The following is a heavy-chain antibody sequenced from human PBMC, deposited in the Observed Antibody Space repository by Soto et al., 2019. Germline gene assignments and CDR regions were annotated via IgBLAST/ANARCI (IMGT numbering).Heavy chain of an antibody. CDR3: ARAYGSGSYGYYYYYGMDV. CDR2: IYYSGST. CDR1: CGSISSYY. D-gene: IGHD3-10*01. J-gene: IGHJ6*02. Sequence: PSETLSLTCTVSCGSISSYYWSWIRQPPGKGLEWIGYIYYSGSTNYNPSLKSRVTISVDTSKNQFSLKLSSVTAADTAVYYCARAYGSGSYGYYYYYGMDVWGQGTTVTVSS. V-gene: IGHV4-59*01.